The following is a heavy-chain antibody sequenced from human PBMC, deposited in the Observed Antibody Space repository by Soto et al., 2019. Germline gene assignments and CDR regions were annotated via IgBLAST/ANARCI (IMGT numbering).Heavy chain of an antibody. CDR2: IYYSGST. Sequence: PSETLSLTCTVSGGSISSSSYYWGWIRQPPGKGLEWIGSIYYSGSTYYNPSLKSRVTISVDTSKNQFSLKLSSVTAADTAVYYCARLSGSYYSIPLPAFDYWGQGTLVTVSS. V-gene: IGHV4-39*01. D-gene: IGHD1-26*01. CDR3: ARLSGSYYSIPLPAFDY. CDR1: GGSISSSSYY. J-gene: IGHJ4*02.